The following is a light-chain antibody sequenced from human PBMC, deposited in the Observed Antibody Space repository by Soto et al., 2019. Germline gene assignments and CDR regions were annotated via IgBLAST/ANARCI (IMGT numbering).Light chain of an antibody. CDR3: AAWDDSLNGLYV. CDR2: SNN. J-gene: IGLJ1*01. Sequence: SALTQPPSASGTPGQRVTISCSGSSSNIGSNTVNWYQQLPGTAPKLLIYSNNQRPSGVPDRFSGSKSGTSASLAISGLQSEDEADYYCAAWDDSLNGLYVFGTGTKV. V-gene: IGLV1-44*01. CDR1: SSNIGSNT.